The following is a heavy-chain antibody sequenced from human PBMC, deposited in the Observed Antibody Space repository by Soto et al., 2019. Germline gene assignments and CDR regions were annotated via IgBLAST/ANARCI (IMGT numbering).Heavy chain of an antibody. D-gene: IGHD2-15*01. CDR3: AKVKGRIGARGDPLDL. Sequence: EVQLVESGGGPVQAGGSLRLSCAASGLTLSNYWMQWVRQGPGKGLVWVAHINSDGSTTKSAESVKGRFTISRDDAKNMLYLQMNSLRHDDTAVYYCAKVKGRIGARGDPLDLWGQGILVTVSS. J-gene: IGHJ5*02. CDR2: INSDGSTT. CDR1: GLTLSNYW. V-gene: IGHV3-74*03.